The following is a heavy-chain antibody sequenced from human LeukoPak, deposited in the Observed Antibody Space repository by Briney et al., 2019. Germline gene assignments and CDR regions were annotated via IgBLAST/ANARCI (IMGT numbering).Heavy chain of an antibody. CDR1: GGSISGYY. Sequence: SETLSLTCTVSGGSISGYYWTWIRQPPGKGLEWIGYIYDSGSTNQNPSLKSRVTISLDTSKNQFSLKLNSVTTADTAGYYCARSRDAYILGHWGQGILVTVSS. CDR3: ARSRDAYILGH. D-gene: IGHD5-24*01. CDR2: IYDSGST. J-gene: IGHJ4*02. V-gene: IGHV4-59*01.